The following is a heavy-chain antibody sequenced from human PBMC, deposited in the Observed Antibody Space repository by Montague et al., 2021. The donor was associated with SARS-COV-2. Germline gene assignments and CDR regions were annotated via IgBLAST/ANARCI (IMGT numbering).Heavy chain of an antibody. CDR2: VYHSGYT. J-gene: IGHJ4*02. V-gene: IGHV4-38-2*01. CDR1: GFSISSGFY. Sequence: SETLSLTCSVSGFSISSGFYWAWIRQSPGKGPEWIGTVYHSGYTXXNPSLKGRVTVSIDTSKNQFSLTMTSVTAADTAVYFCARRGYTGSDYFDYWGQGTLVTVSS. CDR3: ARRGYTGSDYFDY. D-gene: IGHD5-12*01.